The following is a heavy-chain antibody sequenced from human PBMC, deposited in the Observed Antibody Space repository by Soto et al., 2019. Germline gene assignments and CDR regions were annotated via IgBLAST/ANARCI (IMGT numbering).Heavy chain of an antibody. V-gene: IGHV1-69*13. CDR3: AKSNDLGYDSSAFDI. CDR2: IIPIFGTA. D-gene: IGHD5-12*01. Sequence: ASVKVSCKASGGTFSSYAISWVRQAPGQGLEWMGGIIPIFGTANYAQKFQGRVTITADESTSTAYMELSSLRSEDTAVYYCAKSNDLGYDSSAFDIWGQGTMVTV. CDR1: GGTFSSYA. J-gene: IGHJ3*02.